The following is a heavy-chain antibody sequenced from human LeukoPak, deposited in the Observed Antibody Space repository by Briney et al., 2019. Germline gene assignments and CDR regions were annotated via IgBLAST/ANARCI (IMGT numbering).Heavy chain of an antibody. V-gene: IGHV3-7*01. CDR3: ARDSGSYYYPPYYYYMDV. Sequence: GGSLRLSCAASGFTFNSFFLNWVRLTPGREPEWVACISQDGSETFYMDSVRGGFTISRENTKNTLYLQMNSLRAEDTAVYYCARDSGSYYYPPYYYYMDVWGKGTTVTVSS. J-gene: IGHJ6*03. D-gene: IGHD1-26*01. CDR2: ISQDGSET. CDR1: GFTFNSFF.